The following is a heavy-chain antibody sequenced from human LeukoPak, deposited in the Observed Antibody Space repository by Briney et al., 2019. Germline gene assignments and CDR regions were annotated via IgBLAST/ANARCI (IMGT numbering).Heavy chain of an antibody. Sequence: SETLSLTCAVYGGSFSGYYWNWIRQPPGKGLEWIGEINHSGSTNYNPSLKSRVTISVDTSKNQFSLKLSSVTAADTAVYYCARITTFSGAFDIWGQGTMVTVSS. D-gene: IGHD3-10*01. V-gene: IGHV4-34*01. J-gene: IGHJ3*02. CDR1: GGSFSGYY. CDR2: INHSGST. CDR3: ARITTFSGAFDI.